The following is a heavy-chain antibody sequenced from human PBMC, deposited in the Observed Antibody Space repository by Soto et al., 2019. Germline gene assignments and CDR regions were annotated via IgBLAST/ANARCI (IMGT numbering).Heavy chain of an antibody. Sequence: QVQLVQSGAEVKEPGASVKVSCMASGYSFTSYGLIWLRQAPGQRLEWMGWISPYNGNTNYAQKLQGRVTMTTDTSKNTAYMELGSLRSDDTGVYYWARQFGVNPHFDYWGQGTLVAVSS. CDR2: ISPYNGNT. CDR1: GYSFTSYG. V-gene: IGHV1-18*01. CDR3: ARQFGVNPHFDY. D-gene: IGHD2-8*01. J-gene: IGHJ4*02.